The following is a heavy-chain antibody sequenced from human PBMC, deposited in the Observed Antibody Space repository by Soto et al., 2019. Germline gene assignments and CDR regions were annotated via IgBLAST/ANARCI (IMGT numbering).Heavy chain of an antibody. D-gene: IGHD2-15*01. V-gene: IGHV1-3*01. CDR2: INAGNGNT. J-gene: IGHJ4*02. CDR1: GYTFTSYA. CDR3: ARGPGGPDGPGDY. Sequence: ASVKVSCKASGYTFTSYAMHWVRQAPGQRLEWMGWINAGNGNTRYSQKFQGRVTITRDTSASTAYMELSSLRSEDTAVYYCARGPGGPDGPGDYWGQGTLVTVSS.